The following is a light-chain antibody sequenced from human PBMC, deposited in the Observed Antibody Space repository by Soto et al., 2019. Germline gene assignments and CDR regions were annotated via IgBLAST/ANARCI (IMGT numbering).Light chain of an antibody. V-gene: IGKV3-20*01. CDR2: GAS. Sequence: EIVMTQSPGTLSFSPGETAILSCRASQRVSSNYVAWFHQKPGQAPRLLIYGASSRATVVPDRFSASGSGTDFTLTIRRLEPEDFAVYYCQQYGRAPFTVGPRTKVYIK. CDR3: QQYGRAPFT. CDR1: QRVSSNY. J-gene: IGKJ3*01.